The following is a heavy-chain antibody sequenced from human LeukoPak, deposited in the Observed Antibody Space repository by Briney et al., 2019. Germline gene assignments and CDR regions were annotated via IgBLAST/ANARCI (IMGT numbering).Heavy chain of an antibody. V-gene: IGHV3-21*01. Sequence: GGSLRLSCEGSGFIFNHHSMNWVRQAPGKGLQWVSSISSTSNYIYYTDSVKGRFTISRDNAKNSLYLQLDSLRAEDTAVHYCARGGGAEARWYYFDYWGQGTLVTVSS. CDR2: ISSTSNYI. D-gene: IGHD3-16*01. CDR1: GFIFNHHS. CDR3: ARGGGAEARWYYFDY. J-gene: IGHJ4*02.